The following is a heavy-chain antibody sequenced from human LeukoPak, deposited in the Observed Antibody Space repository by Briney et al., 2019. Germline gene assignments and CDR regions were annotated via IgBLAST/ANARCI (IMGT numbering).Heavy chain of an antibody. V-gene: IGHV4-38-2*02. CDR3: ARGYYDSSGYFDY. J-gene: IGHJ4*02. CDR2: IYHSGRT. Sequence: SETLSLTCTVSGYSISSGYYWGWIRQPPGKGLEWIGSIYHSGRTFYNPSLKSRVTISVDTSKNQFSLKLTSVTAADTAVYYCARGYYDSSGYFDYWGQGTLVTVSS. D-gene: IGHD3-22*01. CDR1: GYSISSGYY.